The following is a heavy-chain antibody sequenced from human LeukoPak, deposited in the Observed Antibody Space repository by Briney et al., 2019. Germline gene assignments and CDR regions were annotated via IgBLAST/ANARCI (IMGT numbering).Heavy chain of an antibody. J-gene: IGHJ4*02. V-gene: IGHV3-48*03. Sequence: GGSLRLSCAASGFTFSSYEMNWVRQAPGKGLEWVSDISSSGRIIYYADSVKGRFTISRDNTKNSLYLQMNSLRAEDTAVYYCSNLYSSNYWGQGTLVTVSS. CDR1: GFTFSSYE. D-gene: IGHD6-13*01. CDR3: SNLYSSNY. CDR2: ISSSGRII.